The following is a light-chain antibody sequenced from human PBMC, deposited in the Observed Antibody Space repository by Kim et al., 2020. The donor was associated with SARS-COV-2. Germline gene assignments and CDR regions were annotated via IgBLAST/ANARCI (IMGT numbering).Light chain of an antibody. Sequence: DIQLTQSPSFLSASVGDRVTITCRASQGISSYLAWYQQKPGKAPKLLIYAASTLQSGVPSRFSGSGSGTEFTLTISSLQPEDFATYYCQQVKSYPRRTFGGGTKVDIK. J-gene: IGKJ4*01. V-gene: IGKV1-9*01. CDR2: AAS. CDR3: QQVKSYPRRT. CDR1: QGISSY.